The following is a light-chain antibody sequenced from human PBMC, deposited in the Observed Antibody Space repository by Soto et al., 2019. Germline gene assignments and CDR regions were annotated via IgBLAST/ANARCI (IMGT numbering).Light chain of an antibody. CDR3: CSYASSSTVV. Sequence: QSALTQPASVSGSPGQSVTISCTGTSSDVGGYKYVSWYHQYPGKAPKLMIDEVSNRPSGVSDRFSGSKSGNTASLTVSGLQAEDEGDYYCCSYASSSTVVFGGGTKVTVL. CDR2: EVS. V-gene: IGLV2-14*01. CDR1: SSDVGGYKY. J-gene: IGLJ2*01.